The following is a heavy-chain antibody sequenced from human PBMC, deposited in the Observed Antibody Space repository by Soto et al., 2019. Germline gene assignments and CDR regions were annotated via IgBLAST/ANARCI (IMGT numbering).Heavy chain of an antibody. CDR3: AKDNSPEGWNPFYFDS. Sequence: EVQLLESGGDFVQPGGSLRLSCAASEFMFASYAMAWVRQAPGKGLEWVSAISDSGHGHSTYYADSVTGRFTIYRDNSKNTLYLHMNSRRVDDTAIYYCAKDNSPEGWNPFYFDSWGPGIRVTVSS. D-gene: IGHD1-1*01. CDR2: ISDSGHGHST. J-gene: IGHJ4*02. CDR1: EFMFASYA. V-gene: IGHV3-23*01.